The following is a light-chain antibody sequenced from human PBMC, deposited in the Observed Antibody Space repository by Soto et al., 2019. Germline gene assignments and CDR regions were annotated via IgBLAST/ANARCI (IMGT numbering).Light chain of an antibody. CDR3: AAWDDSLNGWV. Sequence: QSVLTQPPSASGTPGQSVTISCSGTSSSIGSNAVNLYQQFPRTAPKLLIYSNNQRSSGVPDRFSGSNSGTSASLAISGLQSEDEADYYCAAWDDSLNGWVFGGGTKLTVL. V-gene: IGLV1-44*01. CDR2: SNN. CDR1: SSSIGSNA. J-gene: IGLJ3*02.